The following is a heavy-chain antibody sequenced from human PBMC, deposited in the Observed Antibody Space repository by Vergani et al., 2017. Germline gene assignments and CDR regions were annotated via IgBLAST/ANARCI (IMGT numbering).Heavy chain of an antibody. CDR3: ARDHDFWSGYYRVGAFDI. D-gene: IGHD3-3*01. Sequence: QVQLQQWGAGLLKPSETLSLTCAVYGGSFSGYYWSWIRQPPGKGLEWIGEINHSGSTNYNPSLKSRVTISVDTSKNQFSLKLSSVPAADTAVYYCARDHDFWSGYYRVGAFDIWGQGTMVTVSS. CDR1: GGSFSGYY. J-gene: IGHJ3*02. CDR2: INHSGST. V-gene: IGHV4-34*01.